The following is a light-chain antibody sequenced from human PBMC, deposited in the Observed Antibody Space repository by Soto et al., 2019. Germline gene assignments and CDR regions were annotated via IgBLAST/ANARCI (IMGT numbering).Light chain of an antibody. CDR2: GAS. V-gene: IGKV3-20*01. Sequence: ESVLTQSPGTRSLSPGERATLSCRASQTGIGNYLAWYQQKPGQAPRLLIYGASNRATGVPDRFSGSYSGTDFSLTITRLEPEDFAVYYCEQHVNSVYIFGQGTRLEIK. J-gene: IGKJ2*01. CDR1: QTGIGNY. CDR3: EQHVNSVYI.